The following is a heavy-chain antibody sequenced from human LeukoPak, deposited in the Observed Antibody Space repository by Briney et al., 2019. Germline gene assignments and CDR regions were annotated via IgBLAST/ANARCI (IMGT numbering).Heavy chain of an antibody. V-gene: IGHV3-21*01. CDR3: SRDRLGGLDL. D-gene: IGHD5-12*01. CDR1: GFDFSTYA. J-gene: IGHJ5*02. Sequence: GGSLRLSCAASGFDFSTYAINWVRQAPGEGREWVSSISTMSNYIFYGDSVEGRFTISRDNAKNSVYLQMNSLRPEHTAVYYCSRDRLGGLDLWGQGTLVTVSS. CDR2: ISTMSNYI.